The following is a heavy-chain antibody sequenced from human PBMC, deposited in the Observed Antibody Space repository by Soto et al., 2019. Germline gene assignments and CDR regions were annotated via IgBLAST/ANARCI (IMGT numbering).Heavy chain of an antibody. V-gene: IGHV3-48*03. CDR3: TRAAWFPYLSFY. CDR1: GFTFTRFE. Sequence: PXGSLTLSCAASGFTFTRFELHWVRQAPGKGLEWISYISSSGSTAYYASSVEGRFTISRDNANNSVYLQMDSLRAEDTALYYCTRAAWFPYLSFYWGQGALVTVSS. J-gene: IGHJ4*02. CDR2: ISSSGSTA. D-gene: IGHD3-10*01.